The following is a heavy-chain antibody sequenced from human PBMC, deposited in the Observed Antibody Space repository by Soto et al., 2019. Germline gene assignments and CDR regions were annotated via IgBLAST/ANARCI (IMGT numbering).Heavy chain of an antibody. D-gene: IGHD7-27*01. J-gene: IGHJ4*02. CDR1: GGSISSSSYY. CDR2: IYYSGST. CDR3: ARRWGRTFDY. Sequence: SETPSLTCTVSGGSISSSSYYWGWIRQPPGKGLEWIGSIYYSGSTYYNPSLKSRVTISVDTSKNQFSLKLSSVTAADTAVYYCARRWGRTFDYWGQGTLVTVSS. V-gene: IGHV4-39*01.